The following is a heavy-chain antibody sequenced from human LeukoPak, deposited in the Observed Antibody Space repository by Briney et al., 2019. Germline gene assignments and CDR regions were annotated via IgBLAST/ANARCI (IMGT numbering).Heavy chain of an antibody. CDR2: INHSGST. CDR1: GGSFSGYY. Sequence: SETLSLTCAVYGGSFSGYYWSWIRQPPGKGLEWIGEINHSGSTNYNPSLKSRVTISVDTSKNQFSLKLSSVTAADTAVYYCASKDIVVVPAATGVGNWFDPWGQGTLVTVSS. J-gene: IGHJ5*02. CDR3: ASKDIVVVPAATGVGNWFDP. V-gene: IGHV4-34*01. D-gene: IGHD2-2*01.